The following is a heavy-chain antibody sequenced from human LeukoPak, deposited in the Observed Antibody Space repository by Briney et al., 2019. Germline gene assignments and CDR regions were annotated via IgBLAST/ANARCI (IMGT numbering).Heavy chain of an antibody. CDR3: ANSITIFDFDY. D-gene: IGHD3-9*01. V-gene: IGHV3-30*02. Sequence: GGTRRLSCAASGFTFSSYGMHWVRQAPGRGLEWVAFIRYDGSNKYYADSVKGRFTSRDNSKNTLYLQMNSLRAEDTAVYYCANSITIFDFDYWGQGTLVTVSS. CDR1: GFTFSSYG. CDR2: IRYDGSNK. J-gene: IGHJ4*02.